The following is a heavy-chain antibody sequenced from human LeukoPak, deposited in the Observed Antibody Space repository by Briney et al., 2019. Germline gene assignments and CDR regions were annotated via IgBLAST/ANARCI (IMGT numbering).Heavy chain of an antibody. CDR3: ATCLCSYSVCYGECEYFQH. CDR2: ISTYNGKT. J-gene: IGHJ1*01. CDR1: GYTFTSYG. D-gene: IGHD2-8*01. Sequence: ASVKVSCKASGYTFTSYGITWVRQAPGQGLEWMGWISTYNGKTNHAQRLQDRITMTTDTSTRTTYMELRSLRSDDTAVYYCATCLCSYSVCYGECEYFQHWGQGTLVTVAS. V-gene: IGHV1-18*01.